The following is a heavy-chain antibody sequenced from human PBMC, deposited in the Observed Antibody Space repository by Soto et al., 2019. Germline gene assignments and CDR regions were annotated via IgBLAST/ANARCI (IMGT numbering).Heavy chain of an antibody. Sequence: QVQLVQSGAEVKKPGASVKVSCKASGYTFTSYGISWVRQAPGQGLEWMGWISAYNGNTIYAQKLQGRVTMTTDTSTSTAYMELRSLRSDDTAVYYCARDQYYDFWSGYSNYYYYGMDVWGQGTTVTVSS. D-gene: IGHD3-3*01. CDR2: ISAYNGNT. J-gene: IGHJ6*02. CDR1: GYTFTSYG. CDR3: ARDQYYDFWSGYSNYYYYGMDV. V-gene: IGHV1-18*04.